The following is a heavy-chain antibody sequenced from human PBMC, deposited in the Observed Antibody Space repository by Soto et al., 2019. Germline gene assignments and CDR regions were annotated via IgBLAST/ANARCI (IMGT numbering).Heavy chain of an antibody. Sequence: QITLKESGPTLVKPTQTLTLTCTFSGFSLSTSGVGVGWIRQPPGKALEWLALIYWDDDKRYSPSLKSRLTITKDTSKNPVVLTMTNMDPVDTATYYCAHRRGAGPKVNWFDPWGQGTLVTVSS. CDR2: IYWDDDK. CDR1: GFSLSTSGVG. D-gene: IGHD3-16*01. V-gene: IGHV2-5*02. J-gene: IGHJ5*02. CDR3: AHRRGAGPKVNWFDP.